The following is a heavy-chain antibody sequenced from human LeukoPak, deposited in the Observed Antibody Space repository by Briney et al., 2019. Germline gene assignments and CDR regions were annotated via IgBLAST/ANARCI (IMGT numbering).Heavy chain of an antibody. Sequence: GASVKVSCKASGYTFTSYGISWVRQAPGQGLEWMGWISAYNGNTNYAQKLQGRVTMTTDTSTSTAYMELRSLRSDDTAVYYCARDKSAPHIVVVPAARDDAFDIWGQGTMVTVSS. CDR1: GYTFTSYG. CDR3: ARDKSAPHIVVVPAARDDAFDI. D-gene: IGHD2-2*01. J-gene: IGHJ3*02. V-gene: IGHV1-18*01. CDR2: ISAYNGNT.